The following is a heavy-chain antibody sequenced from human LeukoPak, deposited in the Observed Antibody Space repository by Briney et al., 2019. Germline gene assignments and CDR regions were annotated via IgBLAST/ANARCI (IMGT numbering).Heavy chain of an antibody. Sequence: GGSLRLSCAASGFTFSSYSMNWVRQAPGKGLEWVSSISSSSSYIYYADSVKGRFTISRDNAKNSLYLQMNSLRAEDTAVYYCARDLLGYCSGGSCPHWFDLWGQGTLVTVSS. CDR2: ISSSSSYI. V-gene: IGHV3-21*04. CDR3: ARDLLGYCSGGSCPHWFDL. CDR1: GFTFSSYS. J-gene: IGHJ5*02. D-gene: IGHD2-15*01.